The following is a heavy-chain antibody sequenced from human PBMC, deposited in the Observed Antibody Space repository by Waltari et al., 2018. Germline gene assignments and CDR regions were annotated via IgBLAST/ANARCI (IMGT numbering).Heavy chain of an antibody. D-gene: IGHD1-26*01. J-gene: IGHJ4*02. CDR3: ARDSGSYYVSDY. CDR2: INHSGST. CDR1: GGSFSGYY. V-gene: IGHV4-34*01. Sequence: QVQLQQWGAGLLKPSETLSLTCAVYGGSFSGYYWSWIRQPPGKGLEWIGEINHSGSTNYNPTLKSRVTISVDTSKNQFSLKLSSVTAADTAVYYCARDSGSYYVSDYWGQGTLVTVSS.